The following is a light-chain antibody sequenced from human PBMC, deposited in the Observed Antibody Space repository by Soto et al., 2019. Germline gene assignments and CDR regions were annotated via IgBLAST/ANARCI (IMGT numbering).Light chain of an antibody. J-gene: IGKJ4*01. CDR3: QQANSFPLT. CDR1: QAISNF. Sequence: DIQMTQSPSSLSASVGDRVTITCQASQAISNFLNWYQHKPGKAPKLLIYDVSSLESGVPSRFSGSGSGTDFTLTISSLQPEDFATYYCQQANSFPLTVGGGTKVDIK. CDR2: DVS. V-gene: IGKV1-12*01.